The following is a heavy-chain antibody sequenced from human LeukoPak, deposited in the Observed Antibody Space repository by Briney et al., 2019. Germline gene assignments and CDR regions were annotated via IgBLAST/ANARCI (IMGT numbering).Heavy chain of an antibody. Sequence: PSETLSLTFAVYGGSFSGYYWSWIRQPPGKGLEWIGEINHSGSTNYNPSLKSRVTISVDTSKNQFSLKLSSVTAADTAVYYCARVGAHDAFDIWGQGTMVTVSS. CDR2: INHSGST. CDR1: GGSFSGYY. V-gene: IGHV4-34*01. J-gene: IGHJ3*02. CDR3: ARVGAHDAFDI. D-gene: IGHD3-16*01.